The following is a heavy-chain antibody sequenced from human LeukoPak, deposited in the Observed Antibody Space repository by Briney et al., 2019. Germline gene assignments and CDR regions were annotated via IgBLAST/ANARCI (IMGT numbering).Heavy chain of an antibody. D-gene: IGHD4-17*01. V-gene: IGHV3-23*01. CDR3: SRDPNGDYVGAFDF. CDR2: IRTGGGAT. CDR1: GFTFSIYA. Sequence: GGSLRLSCAASGFTFSIYAMHWVRQAQGTGLEWVSTIRTGGGATNYADSVKGRFTISRDDSKSTLYLQMSSLRAEDTATYYCSRDPNGDYVGAFDFWGQGTLVTVSS. J-gene: IGHJ3*01.